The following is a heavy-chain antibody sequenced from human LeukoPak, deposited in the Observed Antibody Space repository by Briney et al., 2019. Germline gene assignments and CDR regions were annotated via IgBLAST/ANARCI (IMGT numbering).Heavy chain of an antibody. CDR2: ILSKSAGGTT. J-gene: IGHJ4*02. Sequence: GGSLRLSCAASGFTVSSNYMSWVRQAPGRGLERVGRILSKSAGGTTDYAAPVKGRFTISRDDSKNTLYLQMNNLKIEDTGVYYCATPLTVTSESFDYWGQGTLVTVSS. CDR1: GFTVSSNY. V-gene: IGHV3-15*01. CDR3: ATPLTVTSESFDY. D-gene: IGHD4-17*01.